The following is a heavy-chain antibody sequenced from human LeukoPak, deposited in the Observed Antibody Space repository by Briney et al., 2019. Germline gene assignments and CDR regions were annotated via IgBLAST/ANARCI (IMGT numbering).Heavy chain of an antibody. J-gene: IGHJ5*02. Sequence: SGTLSLTCAVSGGSISSSNWWSWVRQPPGKGLEWIGEIYHSGSTNYNPSLKSRVTISVDKSKNQFSLKLSSVTAADTAVYYCARGESSSSWPGINWFDPWGQGTLVTVSS. CDR3: ARGESSSSWPGINWFDP. D-gene: IGHD6-13*01. CDR2: IYHSGST. CDR1: GGSISSSNW. V-gene: IGHV4-4*02.